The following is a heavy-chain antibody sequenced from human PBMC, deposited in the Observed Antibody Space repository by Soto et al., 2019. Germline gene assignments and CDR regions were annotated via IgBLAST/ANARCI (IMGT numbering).Heavy chain of an antibody. CDR3: AKADGSYYDLYFDY. CDR2: ISGSGGST. J-gene: IGHJ4*02. CDR1: GFTFSSYA. V-gene: IGHV3-23*01. D-gene: IGHD1-26*01. Sequence: GSLRLSCAAAGFTFSSYAVSWVSQAPGKGLEWVSAISGSGGSTYYADSVKGRFTISRDNSKNTLYLQMNSLRAEDTAVYYCAKADGSYYDLYFDYWGQGTLVTVSS.